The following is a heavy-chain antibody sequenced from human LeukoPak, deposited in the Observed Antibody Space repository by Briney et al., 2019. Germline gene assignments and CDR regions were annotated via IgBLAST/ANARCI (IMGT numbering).Heavy chain of an antibody. J-gene: IGHJ4*02. V-gene: IGHV3-33*06. D-gene: IGHD3-22*01. CDR3: AKGEDSGYYDY. Sequence: PGGSLRLSCAASGFTFSSYGMHWVRQAPGKGLESVAVIWYDGSNKYYADSVKGRFTISRDNSKNTLYLQMNSLRAEDTAVYYCAKGEDSGYYDYWGQGTLVTVSS. CDR1: GFTFSSYG. CDR2: IWYDGSNK.